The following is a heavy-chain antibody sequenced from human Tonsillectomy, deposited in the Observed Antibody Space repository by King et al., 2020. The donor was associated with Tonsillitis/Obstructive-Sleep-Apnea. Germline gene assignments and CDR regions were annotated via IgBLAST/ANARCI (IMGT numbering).Heavy chain of an antibody. CDR1: GFNFSSYS. D-gene: IGHD6-19*01. CDR2: ISSSSSCI. V-gene: IGHV3-21*01. Sequence: VQLVESGGGLVKPGGSLRLSCAASGFNFSSYSMNWVRQAPGKGLEWVSSISSSSSCIYYADSVKGRFTISRDNAKNSLCLQMNSLRAEDTAVYYCARDRREAVAGDDAFDIWGQGTMVTVSS. CDR3: ARDRREAVAGDDAFDI. J-gene: IGHJ3*02.